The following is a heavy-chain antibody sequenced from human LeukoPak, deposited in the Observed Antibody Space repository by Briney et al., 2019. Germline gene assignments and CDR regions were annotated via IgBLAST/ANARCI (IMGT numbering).Heavy chain of an antibody. CDR3: ATYTHWVAGDV. Sequence: GGSLRLSCAASGFTFSDSWMSWVRQAPGKGLEWVANMNQDGSEKDYVDSVKGRFTISRDNARNSLYPQMSSLSAEDPAVHYCATYTHWVAGDVWGQGTTVTVSS. D-gene: IGHD3-16*01. CDR1: GFTFSDSW. V-gene: IGHV3-7*01. J-gene: IGHJ6*02. CDR2: MNQDGSEK.